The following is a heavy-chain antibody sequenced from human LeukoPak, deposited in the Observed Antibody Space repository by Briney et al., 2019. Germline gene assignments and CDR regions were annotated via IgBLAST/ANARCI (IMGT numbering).Heavy chain of an antibody. J-gene: IGHJ5*02. V-gene: IGHV3-21*01. CDR3: ASSGYSYGDAWFDP. Sequence: GGSLRLSCAASGLTFSSYSMSWVRQAPGKGLEWVSSISSSSSYIYYADSVKGRFTISRDNAKNSLYLQMNSLRAEDTAVYYCASSGYSYGDAWFDPWGQGTLVTVSS. CDR2: ISSSSSYI. CDR1: GLTFSSYS. D-gene: IGHD5-18*01.